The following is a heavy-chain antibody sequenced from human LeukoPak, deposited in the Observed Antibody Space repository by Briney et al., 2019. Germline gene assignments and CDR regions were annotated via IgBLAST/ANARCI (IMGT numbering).Heavy chain of an antibody. D-gene: IGHD6-13*01. CDR1: GFTFSSYS. Sequence: GGSLRLSCAASGFTFSSYSMNWVRQAPGKVLEWVSSISGSGSGSYIYYADSVKGRFTISRDNAKNSLYLHMNSLRAEDTAVYYCANLIAAAVWGQGTLVTVSS. J-gene: IGHJ4*02. CDR3: ANLIAAAV. V-gene: IGHV3-21*01. CDR2: ISGSGSGSYI.